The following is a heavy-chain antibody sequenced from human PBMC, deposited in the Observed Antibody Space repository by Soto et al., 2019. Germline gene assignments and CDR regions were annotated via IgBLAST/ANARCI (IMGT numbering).Heavy chain of an antibody. CDR2: INSDGSST. D-gene: IGHD4-17*01. V-gene: IGHV3-74*01. CDR3: ARRPVTTSLDY. Sequence: GGSLRLSCAASGFTFSNYWMHWVRQAPGKGLVWVSRINSDGSSTSYADSVKGRFTISRDNAKNTLYLQMNSLRAEDTAVYYCARRPVTTSLDYWGQGTLVTVSS. CDR1: GFTFSNYW. J-gene: IGHJ4*02.